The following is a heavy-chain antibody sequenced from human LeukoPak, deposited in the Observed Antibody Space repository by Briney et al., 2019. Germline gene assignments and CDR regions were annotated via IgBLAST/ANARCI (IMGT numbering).Heavy chain of an antibody. Sequence: PSETLSLTCTVSGGSISSYYWSWIRQPPGKGLEWIGYIYYSGSTNYNPSLKSRVTISVDTSKNQFSLKLSSVTAADTAVYYCAREETYYGSGSLSWFDPWGQGTLVTVS. CDR1: GGSISSYY. V-gene: IGHV4-59*01. CDR2: IYYSGST. D-gene: IGHD3-10*01. CDR3: AREETYYGSGSLSWFDP. J-gene: IGHJ5*02.